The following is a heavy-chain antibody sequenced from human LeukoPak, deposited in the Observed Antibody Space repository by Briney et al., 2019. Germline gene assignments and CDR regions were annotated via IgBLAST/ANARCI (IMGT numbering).Heavy chain of an antibody. CDR2: IYPGDSDT. CDR1: GYSFTTYW. D-gene: IGHD2-21*02. J-gene: IGHJ4*02. Sequence: GESLKISCEGSGYSFTTYWIGWVRQMPGKGLECMGIIYPGDSDTRYSPSFQGRVTISVDKSISTAYLQWSSLEASDTAMYYCARLVAARSYDYWGQGTLVTVSS. CDR3: ARLVAARSYDY. V-gene: IGHV5-51*01.